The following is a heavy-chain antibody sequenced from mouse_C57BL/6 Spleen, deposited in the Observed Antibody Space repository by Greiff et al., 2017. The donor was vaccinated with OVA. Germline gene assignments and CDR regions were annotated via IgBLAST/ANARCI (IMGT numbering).Heavy chain of an antibody. CDR3: ARGRDYFGY. Sequence: QVQLQQPGAELVKPGASVKLSCKASGYTFTSYWMQWVKQRPGQGLEWIGEIDPSDSYTNYNQKFKGKATFTVDTSSSTAYMQLSSLTSEDSAVYYCARGRDYFGYWGQGTTLTVSS. V-gene: IGHV1-50*01. J-gene: IGHJ2*01. CDR2: IDPSDSYT. CDR1: GYTFTSYW.